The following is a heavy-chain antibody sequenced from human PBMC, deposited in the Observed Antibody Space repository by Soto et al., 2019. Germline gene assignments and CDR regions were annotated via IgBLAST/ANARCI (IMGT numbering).Heavy chain of an antibody. Sequence: SETLSLTCTVSGGSISSYYWSWIRQPPGKGLEWIGYIYYSGSTNYNPSLKSRVTISVDTSKNQFSLKLSSVTAADTAVYYCARLIVVVPAAPTFDYWGQGTLVTVSS. CDR3: ARLIVVVPAAPTFDY. CDR1: GGSISSYY. CDR2: IYYSGST. J-gene: IGHJ4*02. V-gene: IGHV4-59*08. D-gene: IGHD2-2*01.